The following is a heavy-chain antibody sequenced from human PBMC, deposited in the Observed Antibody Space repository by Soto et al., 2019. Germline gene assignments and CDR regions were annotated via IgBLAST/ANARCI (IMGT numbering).Heavy chain of an antibody. CDR2: MNPNSGNT. CDR3: ARIGNEWLGPDY. J-gene: IGHJ4*02. D-gene: IGHD6-19*01. V-gene: IGHV1-8*01. CDR1: GYTFTSYD. Sequence: ASVKVSCKASGYTFTSYDINWVRQATGQGLEWMGWMNPNSGNTGYAQKFQGRVTMTRNTSISTAYMELSSLRSEDTAVYYCARIGNEWLGPDYWGQGTLVTVSS.